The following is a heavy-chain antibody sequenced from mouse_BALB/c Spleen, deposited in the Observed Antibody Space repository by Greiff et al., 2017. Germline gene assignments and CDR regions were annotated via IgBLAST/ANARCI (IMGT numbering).Heavy chain of an antibody. V-gene: IGHV14-1*02. Sequence: EVQRVESGAELVRPGALVKLSCKASGFNIKDYYMHWVKQRPEQGLEWIGWIDPENGNTIYDPKFQGKASITADTSSNTAYLQLSSLTSEDTAVYYCARLTGTEAYWGQGTLVTVSA. CDR2: IDPENGNT. CDR3: ARLTGTEAY. CDR1: GFNIKDYY. D-gene: IGHD4-1*01. J-gene: IGHJ3*01.